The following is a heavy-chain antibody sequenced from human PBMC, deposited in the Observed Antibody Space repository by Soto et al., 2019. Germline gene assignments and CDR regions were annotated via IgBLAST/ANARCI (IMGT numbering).Heavy chain of an antibody. J-gene: IGHJ6*02. Sequence: ESLKISCKGSGYSFTSYWIGWVRQMPGKGLEWMGIIYPGDSDTRYSPSFQGQDTISADKSISTAYLQWSSLKASDTAMYYCARQGYYRGGSCYSQNYYYYGMDVWGQRTTVTVSS. D-gene: IGHD2-15*01. CDR1: GYSFTSYW. CDR2: IYPGDSDT. V-gene: IGHV5-51*01. CDR3: ARQGYYRGGSCYSQNYYYYGMDV.